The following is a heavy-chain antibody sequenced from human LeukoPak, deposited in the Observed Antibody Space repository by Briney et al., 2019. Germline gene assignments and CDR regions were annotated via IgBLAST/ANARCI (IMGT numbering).Heavy chain of an antibody. D-gene: IGHD6-19*01. CDR3: ARDVAAVAGQGYECFDS. V-gene: IGHV1-2*02. Sequence: ASVKVSCKASGYTFTGYYMHWVRQAPGQGLEWMGWINPNSGGTLYAQKFQGRVTMTRDTSITTAYMELNRLSSDDTAVYYCARDVAAVAGQGYECFDSWGQGTLVTVSS. CDR2: INPNSGGT. CDR1: GYTFTGYY. J-gene: IGHJ4*02.